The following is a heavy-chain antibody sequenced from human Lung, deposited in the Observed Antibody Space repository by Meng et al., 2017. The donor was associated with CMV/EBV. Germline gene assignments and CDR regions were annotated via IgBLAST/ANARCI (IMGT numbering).Heavy chain of an antibody. D-gene: IGHD2-2*01. CDR1: GYTFTTHD. V-gene: IGHV1-8*01. CDR3: ERTRIEVEPDGRNNKYYNYGMDV. Sequence: ASVKVSCKASGYTFTTHDINWVQQATGQGLEWMGWMNPNSGNTGYAQKFQGRVTLTRVTSITTAYMELSSLTSDDPAVYYCERTRIEVEPDGRNNKYYNYGMDVWXQGTTVXVSS. CDR2: MNPNSGNT. J-gene: IGHJ6*02.